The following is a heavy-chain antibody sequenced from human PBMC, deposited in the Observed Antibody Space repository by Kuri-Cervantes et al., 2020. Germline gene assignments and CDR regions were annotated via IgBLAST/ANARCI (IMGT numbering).Heavy chain of an antibody. Sequence: GGSLRLSCAASGFTLRSYWMHWVRQVPGKGLLWVSRISSDGSSTSYADSVKGRFTISRDNAKNTLSLQMNSLRAEDTAVYYCAKDLTTVITARLRNWGQGTLVTVSS. D-gene: IGHD4-17*01. CDR3: AKDLTTVITARLRN. CDR1: GFTLRSYW. CDR2: ISSDGSST. V-gene: IGHV3-74*01. J-gene: IGHJ4*02.